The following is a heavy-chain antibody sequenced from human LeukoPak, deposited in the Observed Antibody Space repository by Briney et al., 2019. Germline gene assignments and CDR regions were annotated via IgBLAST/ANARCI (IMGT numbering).Heavy chain of an antibody. Sequence: SETLSLTCAVYXXSXSXXXXXXXXXPXXXXXXWIGEINHSGSTNYNPSLKSRVTISVDTSKNQFSLKLSSVTAADTAVYYCAREGVGATRFDYWGQGTLVTVSS. CDR1: XXSXSXXX. D-gene: IGHD1-26*01. CDR3: AREGVGATRFDY. J-gene: IGHJ4*02. V-gene: IGHV4-34*01. CDR2: INHSGST.